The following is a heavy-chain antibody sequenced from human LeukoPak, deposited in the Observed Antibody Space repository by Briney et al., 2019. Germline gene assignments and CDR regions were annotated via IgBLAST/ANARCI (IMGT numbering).Heavy chain of an antibody. D-gene: IGHD2-2*01. J-gene: IGHJ4*02. CDR2: ISKSGTYI. CDR3: TREVLIVVEPASNTIDF. V-gene: IGHV3-21*01. Sequence: GGSLRLSCAASGFTFRDYTINWVRQAPGKGLEWVSAISKSGTYIKYADSVKGRFTVSRDNAKNSLFLQMNSLRVEDMALHFCTREVLIVVEPASNTIDFWGQGTRVTVSS. CDR1: GFTFRDYT.